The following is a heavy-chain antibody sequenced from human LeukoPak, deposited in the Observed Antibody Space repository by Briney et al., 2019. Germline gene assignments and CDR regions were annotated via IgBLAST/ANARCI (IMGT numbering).Heavy chain of an antibody. Sequence: ASVKVSCKASGYTFTSYDINWVRQATGQGLEWMGWMNPNSGNTGYAQKFQGRVTITRNTSISTAYMELSGLRSEDTAVYYCARSYYDFWSGYYYYFDYWGQGTLVTVSS. D-gene: IGHD3-3*01. CDR1: GYTFTSYD. CDR2: MNPNSGNT. CDR3: ARSYYDFWSGYYYYFDY. V-gene: IGHV1-8*03. J-gene: IGHJ4*02.